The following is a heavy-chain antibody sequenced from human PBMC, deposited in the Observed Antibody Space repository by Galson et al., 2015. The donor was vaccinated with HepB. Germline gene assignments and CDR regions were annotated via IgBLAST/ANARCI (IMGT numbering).Heavy chain of an antibody. V-gene: IGHV3-48*01. Sequence: SLRLSCAASGFTFSTYNMNWVRQAPGKGLEWVSYISSSTSTIYQADSVKGRFTTSRDNAKNSLILQMNSLRAEDTAIYYCARVSSHYNGSGSYPNPYYDYYRDVWGKGTTVTVSS. CDR1: GFTFSTYN. J-gene: IGHJ6*03. CDR3: ARVSSHYNGSGSYPNPYYDYYRDV. D-gene: IGHD3-10*01. CDR2: ISSSTSTI.